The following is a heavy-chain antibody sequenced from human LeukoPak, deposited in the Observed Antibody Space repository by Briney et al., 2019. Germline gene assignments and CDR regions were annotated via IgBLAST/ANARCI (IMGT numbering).Heavy chain of an antibody. CDR1: GLTFRTTW. CDR3: ATARNFRFEY. Sequence: GGSLRLSCATSGLTFRTTWMHWVRQAPGKGLMWVSRMNGEGTTIDYADSVKGRFTVSRDYAKNTLFLQMNNLRTEDTALYFCATARNFRFEYWGQGSLVIVSA. CDR2: MNGEGTTI. J-gene: IGHJ4*02. D-gene: IGHD1-7*01. V-gene: IGHV3-74*01.